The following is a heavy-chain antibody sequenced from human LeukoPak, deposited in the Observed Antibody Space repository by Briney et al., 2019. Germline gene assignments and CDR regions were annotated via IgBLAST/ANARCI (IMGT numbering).Heavy chain of an antibody. V-gene: IGHV3-23*01. CDR3: AKDRASTTPNWFDP. CDR1: GFTFSSYA. J-gene: IGHJ5*02. Sequence: PGASLRLSCAASGFTFSSYAMSWVRQAPGKGLEWVSAISGSGGSTYYADSVKGRFTISRDNSKNTLYPQMNSLRAEDTAVYYCAKDRASTTPNWFDPWGQGTLVTVSS. D-gene: IGHD1-1*01. CDR2: ISGSGGST.